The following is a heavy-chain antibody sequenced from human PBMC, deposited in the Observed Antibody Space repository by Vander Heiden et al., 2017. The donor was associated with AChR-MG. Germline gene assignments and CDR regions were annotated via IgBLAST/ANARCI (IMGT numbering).Heavy chain of an antibody. V-gene: IGHV1-69*01. Sequence: QGQLGQSGAEVKKPGSSVKVSCKASGGTFSSYAISWVGQAPGQGLGWMGGIIPIFGTANYTQKFQGRVTITADESTSTAYMELSSLRSEDTAVYYGARDRKYSGYGPEGGRELRGAFDIWGQGTMVTVSS. J-gene: IGHJ3*02. CDR3: ARDRKYSGYGPEGGRELRGAFDI. CDR1: GGTFSSYA. CDR2: IIPIFGTA. D-gene: IGHD5-12*01.